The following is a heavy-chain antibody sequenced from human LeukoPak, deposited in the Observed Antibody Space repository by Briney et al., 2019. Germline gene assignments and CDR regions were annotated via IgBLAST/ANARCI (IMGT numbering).Heavy chain of an antibody. D-gene: IGHD3-10*01. CDR1: GGSVSSGNYY. Sequence: SETLSLTCTVSGGSVSSGNYYWSWIRQPPGKGLEWIGYIYHSGSTNYNPSLKSRVTISLDTSKNQLSLKLSSVTAADTAVYYCARDRFGEFDYWGQGTLVTVSS. CDR3: ARDRFGEFDY. J-gene: IGHJ4*02. V-gene: IGHV4-61*01. CDR2: IYHSGST.